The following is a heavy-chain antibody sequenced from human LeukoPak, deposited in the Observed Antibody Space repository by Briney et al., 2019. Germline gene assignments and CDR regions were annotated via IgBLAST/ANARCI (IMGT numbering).Heavy chain of an antibody. D-gene: IGHD3-16*01. CDR3: AREEFLGRLRLGEFLDY. CDR1: GFTFSIYW. Sequence: PGGSLRLSCAASGFTFSIYWMSWVRQAPGKGLEWVANIKQDGNEKYYVDSVKGRFTVSRDNAKNSLYLQVNSLRVEDTAVYYCAREEFLGRLRLGEFLDYWGQGTLVTVSS. J-gene: IGHJ4*02. V-gene: IGHV3-7*01. CDR2: IKQDGNEK.